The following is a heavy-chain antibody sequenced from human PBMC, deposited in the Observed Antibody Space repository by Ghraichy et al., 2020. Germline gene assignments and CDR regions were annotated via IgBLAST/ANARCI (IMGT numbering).Heavy chain of an antibody. Sequence: GGSLRLSCAASGFTFSSYWMSWVRQAPGKGLEWVANIKQDGSEKYYVDSVKGRFTISRDNAKNSLYLQMNSLRAEDTAVYYCARDYYDSSGYYYRIGAAFDIWGQGTMVTVSS. CDR1: GFTFSSYW. V-gene: IGHV3-7*01. CDR3: ARDYYDSSGYYYRIGAAFDI. D-gene: IGHD3-22*01. CDR2: IKQDGSEK. J-gene: IGHJ3*02.